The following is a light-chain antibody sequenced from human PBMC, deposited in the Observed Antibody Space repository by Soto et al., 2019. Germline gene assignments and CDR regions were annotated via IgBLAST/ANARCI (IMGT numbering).Light chain of an antibody. Sequence: DIQMTQSPSSLSASVGDRVTITCQASQDIAIFLNWYPQKPGKAPKLLIYDASTLERCVPSMFSGSGSEPDFTFTISIPQPEDIATDYCQQDHNLPPLSFGPGTKVDIK. CDR2: DAS. CDR1: QDIAIF. J-gene: IGKJ3*01. V-gene: IGKV1-33*01. CDR3: QQDHNLPPLS.